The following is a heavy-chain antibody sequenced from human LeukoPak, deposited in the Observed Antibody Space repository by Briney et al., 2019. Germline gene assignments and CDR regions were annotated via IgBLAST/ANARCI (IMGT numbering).Heavy chain of an antibody. J-gene: IGHJ4*02. Sequence: PSETLSLTCTVSGYSISSGYYWGWVRQPPGKGLEWIGSIYHSGSTYYNPSLKSRVTISVDTSKNQFSLKLSSVTAADTAVYYCARDTNRRYSDFDYWGQGTLVTVSS. CDR1: GYSISSGYY. D-gene: IGHD3-9*01. V-gene: IGHV4-38-2*02. CDR3: ARDTNRRYSDFDY. CDR2: IYHSGST.